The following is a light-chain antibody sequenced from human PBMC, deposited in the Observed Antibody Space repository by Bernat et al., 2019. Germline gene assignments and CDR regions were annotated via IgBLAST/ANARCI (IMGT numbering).Light chain of an antibody. Sequence: QSALTQPRSVSGSPGQSVTIPCTGSSSDVGGYNYVSWYLQHPGKAPKLLIYEVNKRPSGVPDRVSGSKSGNSASLTISGLQAEDEADFYCCSYAGSYTVIFGGGTKLTVL. CDR2: EVN. V-gene: IGLV2-11*01. J-gene: IGLJ2*01. CDR3: CSYAGSYTVI. CDR1: SSDVGGYNY.